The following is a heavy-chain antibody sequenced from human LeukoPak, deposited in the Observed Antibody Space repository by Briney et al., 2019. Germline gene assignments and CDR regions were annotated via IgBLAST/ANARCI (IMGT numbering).Heavy chain of an antibody. CDR2: IYYSGST. CDR3: ARRGFDYYYYYYMDV. V-gene: IGHV4-39*01. D-gene: IGHD3-10*01. CDR1: GGSISSSSYY. Sequence: SENLSLTCTVSGGSISSSSYYWGWIRQPPGKGLEWIGSIYYSGSTYYNPSLKSRVTISVDTSKNQFSLKLSSVTAADTAVYYCARRGFDYYYYYYMDVWGKGTTVTVSS. J-gene: IGHJ6*03.